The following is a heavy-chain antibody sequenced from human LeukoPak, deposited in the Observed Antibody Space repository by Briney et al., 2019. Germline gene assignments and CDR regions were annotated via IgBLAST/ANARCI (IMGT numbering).Heavy chain of an antibody. CDR2: ISWNSGSI. CDR3: AAAGTNDAFDI. CDR1: GFTFDYYA. D-gene: IGHD1-7*01. V-gene: IGHV3-9*03. Sequence: PGGSLRLSCAASGFTFDYYAMHWVRQAPGKGLEWVSGISWNSGSIGYADSVKGRFTISRDNAKNSLYLQMNSLRAEDMALYYCAAAGTNDAFDIWGQGTMVTVSS. J-gene: IGHJ3*02.